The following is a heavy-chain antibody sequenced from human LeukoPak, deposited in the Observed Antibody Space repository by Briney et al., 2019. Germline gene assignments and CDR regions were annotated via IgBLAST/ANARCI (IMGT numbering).Heavy chain of an antibody. CDR1: GGTFSSYA. Sequence: SVKVSCKASGGTFSSYAISWVRQAPGQGLEWMGGIIPIFGTANYAQKFQGRVTITADKSTSTAYMELSSLRSEDTAVYYCARAEYIAARPRGVYYYYMDVWGKGTTVTVSS. V-gene: IGHV1-69*06. CDR3: ARAEYIAARPRGVYYYYMDV. D-gene: IGHD6-6*01. J-gene: IGHJ6*03. CDR2: IIPIFGTA.